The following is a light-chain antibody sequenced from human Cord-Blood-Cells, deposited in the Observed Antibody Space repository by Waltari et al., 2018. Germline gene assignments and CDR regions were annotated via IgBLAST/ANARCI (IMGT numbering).Light chain of an antibody. CDR3: AAWDDSLNGRV. Sequence: QSVLTQPPSASGTPGQRVPISCSGSSSNLGSNRLNWYQQLPGTAPKLLIYSNNQRPSGVPDRFSGSKSGTSASLAISGLQSEDEADYYCAAWDDSLNGRVFGGGTKLTVL. CDR1: SSNLGSNR. J-gene: IGLJ3*02. CDR2: SNN. V-gene: IGLV1-44*01.